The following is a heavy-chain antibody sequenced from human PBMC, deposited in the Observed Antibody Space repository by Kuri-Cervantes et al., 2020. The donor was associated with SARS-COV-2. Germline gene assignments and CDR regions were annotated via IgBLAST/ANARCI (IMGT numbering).Heavy chain of an antibody. V-gene: IGHV1-2*02. CDR1: GYTFTGYY. CDR3: ARGYTIFGVVGYFDL. CDR2: TNPNSGGP. Sequence: ASVKVSCKASGYTFTGYYMHWVRQAPGQGLEWMGWTNPNSGGPNYAQKFQGRVTMTRDKSISTAYMELSRLRSDDTAVYYCARGYTIFGVVGYFDLWGRGTLVTVSS. J-gene: IGHJ2*01. D-gene: IGHD3-3*01.